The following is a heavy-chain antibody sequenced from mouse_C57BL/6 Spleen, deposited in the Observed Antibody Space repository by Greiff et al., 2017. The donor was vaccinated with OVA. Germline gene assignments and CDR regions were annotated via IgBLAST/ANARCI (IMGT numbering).Heavy chain of an antibody. D-gene: IGHD2-1*01. Sequence: VQLQQSGPELVKPGASVKISCKASGYTFTDYYMNWVKQSHGKSLEWIGDINPNNGGTSYNQKFKGKATLTVDKSSSTAYMELRSLTSEDSAVYYCASGNYVCYAMDYWGQGTSVTVSS. V-gene: IGHV1-26*01. J-gene: IGHJ4*01. CDR1: GYTFTDYY. CDR3: ASGNYVCYAMDY. CDR2: INPNNGGT.